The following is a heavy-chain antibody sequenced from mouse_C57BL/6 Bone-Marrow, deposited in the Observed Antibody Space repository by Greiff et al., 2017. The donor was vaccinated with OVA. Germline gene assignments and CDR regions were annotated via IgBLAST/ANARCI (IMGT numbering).Heavy chain of an antibody. CDR1: GYSFTGYY. V-gene: IGHV1-42*01. Sequence: EVQLQQSGPELVKPGASVKISCKASGYSFTGYYMNWVKQSPEKSLEWIGEINPSTGGTTYNQKFKAKATLTVDKSSSTAYMQLKSLTSEDSAVYYCSTGRFAYWGQGTLVTVSA. CDR3: STGRFAY. D-gene: IGHD4-1*01. J-gene: IGHJ3*01. CDR2: INPSTGGT.